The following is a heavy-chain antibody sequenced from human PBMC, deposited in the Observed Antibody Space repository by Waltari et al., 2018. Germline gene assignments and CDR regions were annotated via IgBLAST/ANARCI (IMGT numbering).Heavy chain of an antibody. Sequence: EVQLVQSGAEVKKPGESLKISCKGSGFTFSSYAMHWVRQAPGKGLEYVSAISSNGGSTYYANSVKGRFTISRDNSKNTLYLQMGSLRAEDMAVYYCARGEMATIQGAFDIWGQGTMVTVSS. J-gene: IGHJ3*02. CDR2: ISSNGGST. CDR3: ARGEMATIQGAFDI. CDR1: GFTFSSYA. V-gene: IGHV3-64*01. D-gene: IGHD5-12*01.